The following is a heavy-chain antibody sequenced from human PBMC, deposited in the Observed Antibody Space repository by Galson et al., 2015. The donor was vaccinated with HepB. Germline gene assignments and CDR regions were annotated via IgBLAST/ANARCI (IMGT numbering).Heavy chain of an antibody. CDR2: INSDGSST. Sequence: LRLSCAASGFTFSSYWMHWVRQAPGKGLVWVSRINSDGSSTSYADSVKGRFTISRDNAKNTLYLQMNSLRAEDTAVYYCARGPYGDYLDYWGQGTLVTVSS. V-gene: IGHV3-74*01. CDR3: ARGPYGDYLDY. D-gene: IGHD4-17*01. J-gene: IGHJ4*02. CDR1: GFTFSSYW.